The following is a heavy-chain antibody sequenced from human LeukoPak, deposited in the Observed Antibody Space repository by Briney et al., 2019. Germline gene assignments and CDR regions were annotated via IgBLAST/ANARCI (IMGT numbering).Heavy chain of an antibody. CDR3: ARGLGRRYSYGTFDY. J-gene: IGHJ4*02. CDR1: GGSFSGYY. D-gene: IGHD5-18*01. Sequence: SETLSLTCAVYGGSFSGYYWSWIRQPPGKGLEWIGEINHSGSTNYNPSLKSRVTISVDTSKNQFSLKLSSVTAADTAVYYCARGLGRRYSYGTFDYWVQGTLVTVSS. CDR2: INHSGST. V-gene: IGHV4-34*01.